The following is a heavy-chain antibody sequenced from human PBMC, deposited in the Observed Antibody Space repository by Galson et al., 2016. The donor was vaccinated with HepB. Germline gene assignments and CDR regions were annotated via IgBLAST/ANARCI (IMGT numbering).Heavy chain of an antibody. V-gene: IGHV3-30*04. J-gene: IGHJ6*02. Sequence: SLRLSCAASGFTFSSYPMHWVRQAPGKGLEWVAVISYDGSIEYYADSVTGRFTISRDNPKNTVYLQMSSLRPEETAVYYCARGSAAGTWGYGMGVWGQGTTVSVSS. D-gene: IGHD6-13*01. CDR1: GFTFSSYP. CDR3: ARGSAAGTWGYGMGV. CDR2: ISYDGSIE.